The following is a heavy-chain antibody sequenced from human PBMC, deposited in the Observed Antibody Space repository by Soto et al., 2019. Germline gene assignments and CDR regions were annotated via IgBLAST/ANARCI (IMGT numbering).Heavy chain of an antibody. CDR3: ARDNTVTTGGFDY. CDR1: GGSISSGGYY. Sequence: SETLSLTCTVSGGSISSGGYYWSWIRQHPGKGLEWIGYIYYSGSTYYNPSLKSRVTISVDTSKNQFSLKLSSVTAADTAVYYCARDNTVTTGGFDYWGQGTLVTVSS. J-gene: IGHJ4*02. V-gene: IGHV4-31*03. D-gene: IGHD4-4*01. CDR2: IYYSGST.